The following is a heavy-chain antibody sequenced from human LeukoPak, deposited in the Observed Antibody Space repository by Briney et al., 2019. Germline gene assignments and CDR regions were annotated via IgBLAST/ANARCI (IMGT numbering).Heavy chain of an antibody. CDR1: GYTFTSYD. CDR3: ARGVPEANRKYYDFWSGFYYYYYMDV. V-gene: IGHV1-8*01. Sequence: ASVKVSCKASGYTFTSYDINWVRQATGQGLEWMGWMNPNSGNTGYAQKFQGRVTMTRNTSISTAYMELSSLRSEDTAVYYCARGVPEANRKYYDFWSGFYYYYYMDVWGKGTTVTASS. CDR2: MNPNSGNT. J-gene: IGHJ6*03. D-gene: IGHD3-3*01.